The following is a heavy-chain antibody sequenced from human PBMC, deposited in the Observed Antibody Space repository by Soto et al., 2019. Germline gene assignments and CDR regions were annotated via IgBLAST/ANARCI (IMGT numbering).Heavy chain of an antibody. D-gene: IGHD3-22*01. CDR1: GFTVSSNY. Sequence: EVQLVESGGGLIQPGGSLRLSCAASGFTVSSNYMSWVRQAPGKGLEWVSVIYSGGSTYYADSVKGRFTISRDNSKNTLYLQMNSLRAEDTAVYYCARGVMYYYDSSGYYFDYWGQGTLVTVSS. V-gene: IGHV3-53*01. CDR3: ARGVMYYYDSSGYYFDY. J-gene: IGHJ4*02. CDR2: IYSGGST.